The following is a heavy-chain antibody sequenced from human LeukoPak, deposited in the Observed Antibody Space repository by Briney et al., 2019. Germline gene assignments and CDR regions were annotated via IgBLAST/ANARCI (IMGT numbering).Heavy chain of an antibody. CDR1: GGSITQTNY. J-gene: IGHJ4*02. Sequence: SSETLSLTCDVSGGSITQTNYWTWVRQPPGTGLEWIGEVNLQGGTNYIPSLLRRAPISVDTAANHVSLQMTTVTAADTAVYYFAREGGSYRPLDYSGQGTLVTV. D-gene: IGHD3-10*01. CDR2: VNLQGGT. V-gene: IGHV4-4*02. CDR3: AREGGSYRPLDY.